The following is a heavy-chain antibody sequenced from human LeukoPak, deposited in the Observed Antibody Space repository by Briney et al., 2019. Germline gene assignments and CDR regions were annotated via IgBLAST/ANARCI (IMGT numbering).Heavy chain of an antibody. CDR2: ISYDGSNK. D-gene: IGHD4-17*01. CDR1: GFTFSSYA. V-gene: IGHV3-30-3*01. CDR3: ARVDYGDYLTVDY. Sequence: GRSLRLSCAASGFTFSSYAMHWVRQAPGKGLEWVAVISYDGSNKYYADSVKGRFTISRDNSKNTLHLQMNSLRAEDTAVYYCARVDYGDYLTVDYWGQGTLVTVSS. J-gene: IGHJ4*02.